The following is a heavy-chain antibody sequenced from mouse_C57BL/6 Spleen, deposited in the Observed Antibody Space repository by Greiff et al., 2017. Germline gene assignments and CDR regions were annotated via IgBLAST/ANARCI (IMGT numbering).Heavy chain of an antibody. D-gene: IGHD1-1*01. CDR3: ARQILLYFDY. CDR1: GYAFSSSW. V-gene: IGHV1-82*01. J-gene: IGHJ2*01. Sequence: FQLQQSGSELVKPGASVKISCKASGYAFSSSWMNWVKQRPGKGLGWIGRIYPGDGDTNYTGKFKGKVTLTADKSSSTAYMQLSSLTSEDSAVYFCARQILLYFDYWGQGTTLTVSS. CDR2: IYPGDGDT.